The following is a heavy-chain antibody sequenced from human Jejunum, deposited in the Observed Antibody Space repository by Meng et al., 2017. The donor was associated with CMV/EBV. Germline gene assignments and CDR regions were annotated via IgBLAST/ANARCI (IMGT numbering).Heavy chain of an antibody. D-gene: IGHD3-16*01. CDR2: ISTRGSTT. CDR1: TFSSYE. Sequence: TFSSYEMNWVRQAPGKGLEWVSYISTRGSTTYYADSVKGRFTISRDDSKNTLYLEMNSLRPDDTAIYYCAKDRGGIYYHYYGMDVWGQGTTVTVSS. CDR3: AKDRGGIYYHYYGMDV. J-gene: IGHJ6*02. V-gene: IGHV3-48*03.